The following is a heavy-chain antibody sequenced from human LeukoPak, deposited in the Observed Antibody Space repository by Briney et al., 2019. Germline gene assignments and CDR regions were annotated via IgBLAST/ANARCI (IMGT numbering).Heavy chain of an antibody. Sequence: SETLSLTCAVSGGSISNYYWSWIRQPPGKGLEWIGYISYSGNTNSNPSLKSRVTMSLDTSKNHFSLSLSSMTAADTAVYFCARHSSPYYNWIDPWGQGTLVTVSS. D-gene: IGHD2-21*01. J-gene: IGHJ5*02. CDR1: GGSISNYY. CDR3: ARHSSPYYNWIDP. CDR2: ISYSGNT. V-gene: IGHV4-59*08.